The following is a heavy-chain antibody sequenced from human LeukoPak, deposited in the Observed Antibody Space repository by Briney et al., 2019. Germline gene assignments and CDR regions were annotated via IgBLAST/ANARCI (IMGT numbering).Heavy chain of an antibody. CDR1: GFTFSSYW. Sequence: GGSLRLSCAASGFTFSSYWMSWVRQAPGKGLEWVANIKQDGSEKYYVDPVKGRFTISRDNAKNSLYLQMNSLRAEDTAVYYCARKVPYYQLLPYYYYYMDVWGKGTTVTVSS. CDR3: ARKVPYYQLLPYYYYYMDV. D-gene: IGHD2-2*01. J-gene: IGHJ6*03. CDR2: IKQDGSEK. V-gene: IGHV3-7*01.